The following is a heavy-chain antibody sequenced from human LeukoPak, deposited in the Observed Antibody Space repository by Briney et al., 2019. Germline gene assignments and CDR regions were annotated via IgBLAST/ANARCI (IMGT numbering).Heavy chain of an antibody. CDR2: INPNSGGT. J-gene: IGHJ4*02. CDR1: GYTFTGYY. D-gene: IGHD2-2*02. Sequence: ASVKVSCKASGYTFTGYYMHWVRQAPGQGLEWMGWINPNSGGTNYAQKFQGRVTMTRDTSISTAYMELSRLRSDDPAVYYCARPTQPYCSSTSCYRGHRLECDYWGQGTLVTVSS. V-gene: IGHV1-2*02. CDR3: ARPTQPYCSSTSCYRGHRLECDY.